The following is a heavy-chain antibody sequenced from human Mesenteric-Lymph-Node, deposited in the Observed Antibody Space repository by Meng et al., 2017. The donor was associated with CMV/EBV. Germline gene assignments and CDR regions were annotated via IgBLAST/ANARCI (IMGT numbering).Heavy chain of an antibody. CDR3: AKESGWFD. J-gene: IGHJ4*02. D-gene: IGHD6-19*01. V-gene: IGHV3-30*02. CDR2: ISYDGSDK. Sequence: GGSLRPSCAASGLTFSSYGMHWARQAPGKGREWVAFISYDGSDKSSADSVKARFTISRDNSKNMLSLQLNNLRADDTAVYYCAKESGWFDWGQGTLVTVSS. CDR1: GLTFSSYG.